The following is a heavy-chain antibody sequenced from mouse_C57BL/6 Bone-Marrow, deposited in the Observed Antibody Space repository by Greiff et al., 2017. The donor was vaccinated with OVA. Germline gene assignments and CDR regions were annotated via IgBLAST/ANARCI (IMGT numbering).Heavy chain of an antibody. CDR1: GFSINSDCY. Sequence: EVHLVESGPSLVRPSQTLSLTCTVTGFSINSDCYWIWIRQFPGNKLEYIGYTFYSGITYYNPSLESRTYITRDKSKNQFSLKLSYVTTEDAATYDFARESPSSYGAMDYWGQGTSVTVSS. CDR2: TFYSGIT. D-gene: IGHD1-1*01. CDR3: ARESPSSYGAMDY. V-gene: IGHV3-3*01. J-gene: IGHJ4*01.